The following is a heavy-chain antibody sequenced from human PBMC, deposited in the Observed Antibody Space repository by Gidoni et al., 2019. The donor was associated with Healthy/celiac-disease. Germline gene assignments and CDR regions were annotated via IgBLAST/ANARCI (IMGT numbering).Heavy chain of an antibody. CDR2: ISYDGSNK. CDR3: ARDRAWGGYYYGFDY. J-gene: IGHJ4*02. CDR1: GFPFSSYA. D-gene: IGHD3-22*01. V-gene: IGHV3-30*04. Sequence: QVQLVESGGGVVQPGRSLRLSCAASGFPFSSYAMHWVRQAPGKGLEWVAVISYDGSNKYYADSVKGRFTISRDNSKNTLYLQMNSLRAEDTAVYYCARDRAWGGYYYGFDYWGQGTLVTVSS.